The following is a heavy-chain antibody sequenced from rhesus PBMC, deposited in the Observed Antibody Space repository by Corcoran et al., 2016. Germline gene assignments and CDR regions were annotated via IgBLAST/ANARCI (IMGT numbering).Heavy chain of an antibody. CDR1: GGSISSGYD. CDR2: IQGTTAIT. J-gene: IGHJ4*01. CDR3: ARNPESLNFQFDH. V-gene: IGHV4S7*01. D-gene: IGHD3-3*01. Sequence: QVQLQESGPAVVKPSETLSLTCGVSGGSISSGYDWTWISQSPGKGLEWIGYIQGTTAITNYNPSLKSRVTISKDTSKNQFSLKLTSMTTADTAVYYCARNPESLNFQFDHWGQGVLVTVSS.